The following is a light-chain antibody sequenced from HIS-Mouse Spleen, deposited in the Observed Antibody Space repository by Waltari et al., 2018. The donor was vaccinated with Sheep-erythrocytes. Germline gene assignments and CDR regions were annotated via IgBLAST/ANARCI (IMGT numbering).Light chain of an antibody. CDR1: SSDVGGYTY. CDR2: DVS. V-gene: IGLV2-11*01. Sequence: QSALTQPRSVSGSPGQSVTISFTGTSSDVGGYTYVPWYQQNPGKAPKPMIYDVSKRPSGVPDRFSGSKSGNTASLTISGLQAEDEADYYCCSYAGSYNHVFATGTKVTVL. J-gene: IGLJ1*01. CDR3: CSYAGSYNHV.